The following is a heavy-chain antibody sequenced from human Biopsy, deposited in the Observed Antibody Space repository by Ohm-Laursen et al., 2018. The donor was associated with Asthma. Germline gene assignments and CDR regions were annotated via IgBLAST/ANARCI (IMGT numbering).Heavy chain of an antibody. D-gene: IGHD2-2*01. V-gene: IGHV3-48*04. CDR3: ARGGYCTSPTCPWGRYATDV. CDR2: ISSSSTI. J-gene: IGHJ6*02. CDR1: GFTSSSYS. Sequence: SPRLSCTASGFTSSSYSMNWVRQAPGKGLEWVSYISSSSTIYYADSVKGRFTISRDNAKNSLYLHMNSLRAEDTAVYYCARGGYCTSPTCPWGRYATDVWGQGTTVTVSS.